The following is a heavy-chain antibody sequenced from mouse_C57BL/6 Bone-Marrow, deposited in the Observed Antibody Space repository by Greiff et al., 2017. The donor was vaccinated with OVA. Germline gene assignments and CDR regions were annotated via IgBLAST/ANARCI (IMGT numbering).Heavy chain of an antibody. V-gene: IGHV3-6*01. Sequence: VQLKESGPGLVKPSQSLSLTCSVTGYSITSGYYWNWIRQFPGNKLEWMGYISYDGSNNYNPSLKNRISITCDTSKNQFFLKLNSVTTEDTATYYCAREIYYGNSWFAYWGQGTLVTVSA. CDR1: GYSITSGYY. CDR2: ISYDGSN. J-gene: IGHJ3*01. CDR3: AREIYYGNSWFAY. D-gene: IGHD2-1*01.